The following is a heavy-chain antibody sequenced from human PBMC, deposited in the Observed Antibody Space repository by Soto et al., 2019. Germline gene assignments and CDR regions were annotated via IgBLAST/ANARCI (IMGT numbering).Heavy chain of an antibody. CDR2: ISYDGSNK. CDR3: ARDFSYSSTIYGMDV. Sequence: LRLSCAASGFTFSSYAMHWVRQAPGKGLEWVAVISYDGSNKYYADSVKGRFTISRDNSKNTLYLQMNSLRAEDTAVYYCARDFSYSSTIYGMDVWGQGTTVTVLL. V-gene: IGHV3-30-3*01. D-gene: IGHD6-13*01. CDR1: GFTFSSYA. J-gene: IGHJ6*02.